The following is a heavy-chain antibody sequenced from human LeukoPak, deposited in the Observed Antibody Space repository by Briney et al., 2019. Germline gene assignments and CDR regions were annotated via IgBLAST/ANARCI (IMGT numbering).Heavy chain of an antibody. CDR2: IKNDGAVK. D-gene: IGHD6-13*01. J-gene: IGHJ4*02. CDR1: GFTFSDYY. V-gene: IGHV3-7*01. Sequence: GGSLRLSCAASGFTFSDYYMSWVRQAPGKGLEWVANIKNDGAVKNYVDSVKGRFTISRDNAKNSLYLQMSSLRAEDTAVYYCAKDSYSKGDFWGQGVLVTVSS. CDR3: AKDSYSKGDF.